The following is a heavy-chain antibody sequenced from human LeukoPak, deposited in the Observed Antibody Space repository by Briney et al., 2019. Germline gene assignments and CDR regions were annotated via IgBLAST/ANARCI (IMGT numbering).Heavy chain of an antibody. Sequence: ASVKVSCKVSGYMFSELSMHWVRQAPGKGLEWMGGFDPEDGETIYAQKFQGRVTMTEDTSTDTAYMELSSLRSEDTAVYYCATVVLSAFDIWGQGTMVTVSS. J-gene: IGHJ3*02. D-gene: IGHD2-15*01. CDR3: ATVVLSAFDI. V-gene: IGHV1-24*01. CDR1: GYMFSELS. CDR2: FDPEDGET.